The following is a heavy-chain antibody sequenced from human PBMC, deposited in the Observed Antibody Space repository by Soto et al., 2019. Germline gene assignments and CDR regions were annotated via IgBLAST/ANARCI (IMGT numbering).Heavy chain of an antibody. V-gene: IGHV1-69*01. CDR1: GVTFSRQD. D-gene: IGHD5-18*01. CDR3: ATNEGRDGYSFDY. Sequence: QVQLVQSGAEVKKPGSSVKVSCKASGVTFSRQDMRWVRQAPGQVLEWMGGIIPIFGTPQYAEKFQDRVTITADESTSTAYRELSSLTSEDTAVYYCATNEGRDGYSFDYWGQGTLVTVSS. J-gene: IGHJ4*02. CDR2: IIPIFGTP.